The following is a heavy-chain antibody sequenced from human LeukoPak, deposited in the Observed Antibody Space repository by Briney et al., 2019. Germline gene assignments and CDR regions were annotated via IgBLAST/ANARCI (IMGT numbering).Heavy chain of an antibody. J-gene: IGHJ4*02. Sequence: SETLSLTCTVSGGSISSGGYYWSWIRQHPGKGLGWIGYIYYSGTTYYNPSLKSRVTISVDTSKNQFSLKLISVTAADTAVYYCARSDATGTLVSYWGQGTLVIVSS. V-gene: IGHV4-31*03. CDR2: IYYSGTT. CDR1: GGSISSGGYY. D-gene: IGHD6-13*01. CDR3: ARSDATGTLVSY.